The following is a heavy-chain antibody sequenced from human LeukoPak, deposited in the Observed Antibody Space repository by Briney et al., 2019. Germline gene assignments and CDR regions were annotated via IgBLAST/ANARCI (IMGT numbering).Heavy chain of an antibody. V-gene: IGHV3-48*03. CDR2: ISSSGSTG. CDR1: GFTFSSYE. Sequence: PGGSLRLSCAASGFTFSSYEMNWVRQAPGEGLEWVSYISSSGSTGYYADSVKGRFTISRDNAKNSLYLQMNSLRAEDTAVYYCARGTFYGSGSYVSWFDPWGQGTLVTVSS. CDR3: ARGTFYGSGSYVSWFDP. D-gene: IGHD3-10*01. J-gene: IGHJ5*02.